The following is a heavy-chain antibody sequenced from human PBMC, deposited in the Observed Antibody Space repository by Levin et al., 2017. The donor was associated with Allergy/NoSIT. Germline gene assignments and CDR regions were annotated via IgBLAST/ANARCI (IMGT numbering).Heavy chain of an antibody. V-gene: IGHV1-69*04. D-gene: IGHD5-12*01. CDR3: AFRGYSGYPKYYFDY. Sequence: SVKVSCKASGGTFSSYAISWVRQAPGQGLEWMGRIIPILGIANYAQKFQGRVTITADKSTSTAYMELSSLRSEDTAVYYCAFRGYSGYPKYYFDYWGQGTLVTVSS. CDR1: GGTFSSYA. J-gene: IGHJ4*02. CDR2: IIPILGIA.